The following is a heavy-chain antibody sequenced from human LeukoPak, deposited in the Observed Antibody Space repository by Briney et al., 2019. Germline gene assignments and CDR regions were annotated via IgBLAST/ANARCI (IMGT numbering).Heavy chain of an antibody. Sequence: SETLSLTCTVSGGSISSYYWSWIRQPPGKGLEWIGYIYYSGSTNYNPSLKSRVTISVDTSKNQFSLKLSSVTAADTAVYYCARDLSGYSYGYVHWFDPWGQGTLVTVSS. CDR2: IYYSGST. CDR1: GGSISSYY. CDR3: ARDLSGYSYGYVHWFDP. V-gene: IGHV4-59*12. J-gene: IGHJ5*02. D-gene: IGHD5-18*01.